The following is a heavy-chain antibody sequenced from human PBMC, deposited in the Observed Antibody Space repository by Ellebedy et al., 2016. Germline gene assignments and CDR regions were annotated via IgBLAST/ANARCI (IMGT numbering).Heavy chain of an antibody. V-gene: IGHV4-39*01. CDR2: IYYSGST. CDR3: ARQISYDFWSGYYTPDGAFDI. D-gene: IGHD3-3*01. CDR1: GGSISSSSYY. Sequence: SETLSLTCTVSGGSISSSSYYWGWIRQPPGKGLEWIGSIYYSGSTYYNPSLKSRVTISVDTSKNQFSLKLSSVTAADTAVYYCARQISYDFWSGYYTPDGAFDIWGQGTMVTVSS. J-gene: IGHJ3*02.